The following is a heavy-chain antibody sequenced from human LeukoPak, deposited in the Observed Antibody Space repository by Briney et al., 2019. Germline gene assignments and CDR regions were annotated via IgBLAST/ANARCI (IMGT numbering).Heavy chain of an antibody. CDR1: GGSISSSSYY. CDR2: IYYSGST. D-gene: IGHD2-15*01. J-gene: IGHJ5*02. CDR3: ASALGYCSGGSCRNWFDP. V-gene: IGHV4-39*07. Sequence: PSETLSLTCTVSGGSISSSSYYWGWIRQPPGKGLEWIGSIYYSGSTYYNPSLKSRVTISVDTSKNQFSLKLSSVTAADTAVYYCASALGYCSGGSCRNWFDPWGQGSLVTVSS.